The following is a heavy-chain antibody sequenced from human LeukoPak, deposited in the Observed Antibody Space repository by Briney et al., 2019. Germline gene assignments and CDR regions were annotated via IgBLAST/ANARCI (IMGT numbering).Heavy chain of an antibody. CDR3: ANGRSYYDILTGHTFDYYGMDV. J-gene: IGHJ6*02. CDR2: IRYDGSNK. V-gene: IGHV3-30*02. D-gene: IGHD3-9*01. Sequence: GRSLRLSCAASGFTFSSYGMHWVRHAPGKGLEWVAFIRYDGSNKYYADSVKGRFTISRDNSKNTLYLQMNSLRAEDTAVYYCANGRSYYDILTGHTFDYYGMDVWGQGTTVTVSS. CDR1: GFTFSSYG.